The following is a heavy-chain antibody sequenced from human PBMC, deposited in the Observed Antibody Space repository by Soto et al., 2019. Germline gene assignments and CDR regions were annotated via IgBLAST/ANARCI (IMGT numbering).Heavy chain of an antibody. D-gene: IGHD3-22*01. CDR1: GYSFTSYW. J-gene: IGHJ5*02. Sequence: GESLKISCMGSGYSFTSYWIGWVRQMPGKGLEWMGIIFPSDSDTRYSPSFQGQVTISADGSTSTVFLQWASLKASDTAVYFCARKDKSGYFNWFDPWGQGTLVTVSS. CDR3: ARKDKSGYFNWFDP. CDR2: IFPSDSDT. V-gene: IGHV5-51*01.